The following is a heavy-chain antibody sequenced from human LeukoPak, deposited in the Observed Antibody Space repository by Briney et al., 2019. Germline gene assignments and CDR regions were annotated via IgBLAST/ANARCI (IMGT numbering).Heavy chain of an antibody. CDR2: INHSGST. V-gene: IGHV4-39*07. D-gene: IGHD6-6*01. CDR1: GGSISSSSYY. CDR3: AAEQLRDAFDI. Sequence: SETLSLTCTVSGGSISSSSYYWSWIRQPPGKGLEWIGEINHSGSTNYNPSLKSRVTISVDTSKNQFSLKLSSVTAADTAVYYCAAEQLRDAFDIWGQGTMVTVSS. J-gene: IGHJ3*02.